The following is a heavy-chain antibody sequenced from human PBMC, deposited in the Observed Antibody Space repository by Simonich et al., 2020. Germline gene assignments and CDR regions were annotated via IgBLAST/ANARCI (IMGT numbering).Heavy chain of an antibody. J-gene: IGHJ4*02. CDR3: TRFDYYGSGSYYFDY. V-gene: IGHV3-73*02. CDR2: IRSKANKYAT. CDR1: GFTFSGSS. Sequence: EVQLVESGGGLVQPGGSLKLSCAASGFTFSGSSMHWVRQASGKGLEWVVRIRSKANKYATAYAASVKGRFTISRDDSKNTAYLQMNSLKTEDTAVYYCTRFDYYGSGSYYFDYWGQGTLVTVSS. D-gene: IGHD3-10*01.